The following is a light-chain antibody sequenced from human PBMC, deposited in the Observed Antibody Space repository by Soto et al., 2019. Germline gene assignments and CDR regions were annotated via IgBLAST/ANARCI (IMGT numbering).Light chain of an antibody. CDR2: EVS. Sequence: QSVLTQPPSASGSPGQSVTISCSGTASDVGGYNYVAWYQQHAGKAPKLIIYEVSKRPSGVPARFSGSKSGHTASLTVSGLRAEDEADYYCSSHAGITLGVVFGGGTKLTVL. CDR1: ASDVGGYNY. V-gene: IGLV2-8*01. CDR3: SSHAGITLGVV. J-gene: IGLJ2*01.